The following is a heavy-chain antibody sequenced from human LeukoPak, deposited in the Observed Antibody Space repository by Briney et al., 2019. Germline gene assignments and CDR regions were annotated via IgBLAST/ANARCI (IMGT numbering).Heavy chain of an antibody. CDR1: GGSFSGYY. CDR3: ARGSRPTIFDY. J-gene: IGHJ4*02. Sequence: KTSETLSLTCAVYGGSFSGYYWSWIRQPPGKGLEWIGEINHSGSTNYNPSLKSRVTISVDTSKNQFSLKLSSVTAADTAVYYCARGSRPTIFDYWGRGTLVTVSS. D-gene: IGHD4/OR15-4a*01. CDR2: INHSGST. V-gene: IGHV4-34*01.